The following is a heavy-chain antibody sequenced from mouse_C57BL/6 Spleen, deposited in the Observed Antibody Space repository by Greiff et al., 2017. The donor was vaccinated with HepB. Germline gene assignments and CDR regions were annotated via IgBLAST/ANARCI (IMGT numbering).Heavy chain of an antibody. V-gene: IGHV1-55*01. J-gene: IGHJ4*01. CDR2: IYPGSGST. D-gene: IGHD2-5*01. Sequence: QVQLQQPGAELVKPGASVKMSCKASGYTFTSYWITWVKQRPGQGLEWIGDIYPGSGSTNYNEKFKSKATLTVDTSSSTAYMQLSSLTSEDSAVYYCARFYYSNYDYYAMDYWGQGTSVTVSS. CDR3: ARFYYSNYDYYAMDY. CDR1: GYTFTSYW.